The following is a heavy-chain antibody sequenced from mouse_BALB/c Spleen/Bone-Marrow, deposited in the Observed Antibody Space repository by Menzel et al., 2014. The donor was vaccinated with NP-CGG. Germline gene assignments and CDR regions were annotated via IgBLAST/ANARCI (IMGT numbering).Heavy chain of an antibody. CDR2: IRNKANGYTT. D-gene: IGHD1-1*01. CDR1: GFTFTDYY. Sequence: EVKVVESGGGLLQPGGSLTLSCSTSGFTFTDYYMSWVRQPPGKALEWLGFIRNKANGYTTDYSVSVQDRFTISRDNSQSILYLQMNTLRAEDSATYYCARDENYDIYWYFDVWGAGTTVTVSS. V-gene: IGHV7-3*02. CDR3: ARDENYDIYWYFDV. J-gene: IGHJ1*01.